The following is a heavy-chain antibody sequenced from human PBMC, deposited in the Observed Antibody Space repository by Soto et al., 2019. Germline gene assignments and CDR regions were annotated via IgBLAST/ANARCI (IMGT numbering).Heavy chain of an antibody. CDR2: ISGSGGST. V-gene: IGHV3-23*01. CDR1: GFTFYNYA. CDR3: AKVRDPTVGYFDY. D-gene: IGHD4-17*01. Sequence: GGSLRLSCAASGFTFYNYAMNWVRQAPGKGLEWVSTISGSGGSTYYADSVKGRFTISRDNSKNTLYLQMNSLRAEDTAVYYCAKVRDPTVGYFDYWGQGTLDTAPQ. J-gene: IGHJ4*02.